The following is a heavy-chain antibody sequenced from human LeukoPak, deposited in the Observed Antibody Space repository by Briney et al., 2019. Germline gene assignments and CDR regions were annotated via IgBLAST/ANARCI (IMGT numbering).Heavy chain of an antibody. CDR1: GFTFSSSW. D-gene: IGHD3-10*01. J-gene: IGHJ4*02. CDR3: AKDGGAVNFDY. V-gene: IGHV3-7*01. Sequence: GGSLRLSCAASGFTFSSSWMSWVRQAPGKGLEWVAYINKDGSEKYYVDSVEGRFTISRDNAKNSVFLQMNSLRAEDTAVYYCAKDGGAVNFDYWGQGIMVTVSS. CDR2: INKDGSEK.